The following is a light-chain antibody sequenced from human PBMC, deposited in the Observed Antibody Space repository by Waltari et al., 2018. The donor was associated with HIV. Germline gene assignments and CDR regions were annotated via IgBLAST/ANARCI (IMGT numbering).Light chain of an antibody. CDR2: AAS. V-gene: IGKV1-9*01. CDR1: QDIRNY. J-gene: IGKJ1*01. Sequence: DIQLTQSPSFLSASVGDRVTITCRASQDIRNYLAWYQQKLGKAPKLLIYAASSLQSGVPSIFSGIGSWTQFTLTINSLQPEDFATYHCQQLNEYPWTFGQGTQVEIK. CDR3: QQLNEYPWT.